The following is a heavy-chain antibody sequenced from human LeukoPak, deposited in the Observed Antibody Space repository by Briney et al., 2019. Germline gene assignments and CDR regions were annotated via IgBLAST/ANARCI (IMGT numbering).Heavy chain of an antibody. V-gene: IGHV4-61*02. Sequence: SQTLFLTCTVSGGSISSGSYHWSWIRQPAGKGLEWIGRIYTSGSTNYNPSLKSRVTISVDTSKNQFSLKLSSVTAADTAVYYCARGSYDSTLPRAFDIWGQGTMVTVSS. CDR3: ARGSYDSTLPRAFDI. J-gene: IGHJ3*02. D-gene: IGHD3-22*01. CDR2: IYTSGST. CDR1: GGSISSGSYH.